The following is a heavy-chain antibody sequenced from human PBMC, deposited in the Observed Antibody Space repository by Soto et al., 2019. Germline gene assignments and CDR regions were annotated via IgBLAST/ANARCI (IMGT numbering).Heavy chain of an antibody. CDR3: AKEGVRVTVEESLGDLDV. D-gene: IGHD1-26*01. Sequence: QVQLVESGGGVVQPGRSLRLSCVASGFTFSSFGMHWVRQAPGKGLEWVAVISYDGSSKYYIDSVKGRFTISRDNSKSTLYLQMTSLRAEDTAVYYCAKEGVRVTVEESLGDLDVWGQGTTVTVSS. CDR2: ISYDGSSK. V-gene: IGHV3-30*18. J-gene: IGHJ6*02. CDR1: GFTFSSFG.